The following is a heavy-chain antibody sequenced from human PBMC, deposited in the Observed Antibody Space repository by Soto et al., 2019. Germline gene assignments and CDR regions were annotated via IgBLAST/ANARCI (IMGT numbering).Heavy chain of an antibody. CDR1: GFTFSGYW. V-gene: IGHV3-7*05. J-gene: IGHJ6*02. CDR2: IKHDGSEQ. Sequence: EVQLVESGGGLVQRGGSLRLSCAAPGFTFSGYWISWVRQAPGKGLEWVANIKHDGSEQFYVDSVKGRFAISRDNANNSLYRQVNILRAEDTAVYYCAREAVWGQGTTVTVSS. CDR3: AREAV.